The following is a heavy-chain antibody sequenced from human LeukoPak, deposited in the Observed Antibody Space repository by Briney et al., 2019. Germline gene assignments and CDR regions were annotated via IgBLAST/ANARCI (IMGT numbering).Heavy chain of an antibody. CDR3: ASRDGYNSFGY. D-gene: IGHD5-24*01. CDR1: GGSVRSYY. CDR2: IYYSGST. V-gene: IGHV4-59*02. J-gene: IGHJ4*02. Sequence: SETLSLTSTVSGGSVRSYYWSWIRQPPGKGLEYIGYIYYSGSTNYNPSLKSRVTISLDTSWNQFSLRLSSVTAADTAIYYCASRDGYNSFGYWGQGTLVTVSS.